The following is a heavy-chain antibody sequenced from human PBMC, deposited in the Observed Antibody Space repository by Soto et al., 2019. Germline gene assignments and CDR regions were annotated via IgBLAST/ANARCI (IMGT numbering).Heavy chain of an antibody. J-gene: IGHJ4*02. CDR3: ARVSSSWVFDY. V-gene: IGHV4-61*08. D-gene: IGHD6-13*01. CDR2: IYYSGST. CDR1: GGSISSGGYY. Sequence: LETLSLTCSVSGGSISSGGYYWSWIRQHPGKGLEWIGYIYYSGSTNYNPSLKSRVTISVDTSKNQFSLKLSSVTAADTAVYYCARVSSSWVFDYWGQGTLVTVSS.